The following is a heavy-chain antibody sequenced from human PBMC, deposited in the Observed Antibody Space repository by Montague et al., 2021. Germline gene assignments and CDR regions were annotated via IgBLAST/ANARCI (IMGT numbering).Heavy chain of an antibody. Sequence: SETLSLTCSVSRDSISSYEYYWTWIPQPAGRGLEWIGREYKRGDTNTNPPLRSRLPSSVDTSKNHFSLTLTSVTAADTAVYFCARDSPVVEPWVGEHKGAFDIWGQTTMYTVSS. D-gene: IGHD3-10*01. CDR2: EYKRGDT. J-gene: IGHJ3*02. CDR1: RDSISSYEYY. V-gene: IGHV4-4*07. CDR3: ARDSPVVEPWVGEHKGAFDI.